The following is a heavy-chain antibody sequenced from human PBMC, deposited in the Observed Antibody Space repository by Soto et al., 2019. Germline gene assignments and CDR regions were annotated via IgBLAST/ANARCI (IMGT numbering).Heavy chain of an antibody. J-gene: IGHJ4*02. V-gene: IGHV3-23*01. Sequence: EVQVLESGGGLVQPGGSLRLSCTASGFTFSSYAMSWVRQAPGKGLDWVSSISSGSIYYADSVKGRFTISRDNSKNTLYLQMDSLRAEDTAVYYCASSRADSKGNFDCWGQGTLVTVSS. D-gene: IGHD3-22*01. CDR2: SISSGSI. CDR3: ASSRADSKGNFDC. CDR1: GFTFSSYA.